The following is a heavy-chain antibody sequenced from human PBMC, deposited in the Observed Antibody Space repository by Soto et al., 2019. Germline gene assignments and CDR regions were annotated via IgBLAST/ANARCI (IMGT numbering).Heavy chain of an antibody. V-gene: IGHV4-31*03. J-gene: IGHJ6*02. CDR2: IYYSGST. CDR1: GGSISSCGYY. D-gene: IGHD2-15*01. CDR3: ARARRSNGMDV. Sequence: ASETLSLTCTVSGGSISSCGYYWSWIRQHPVKGLEWIGYIYYSGSTYYNPSLKSRVTISVDTSKNQFSLKLSSVTAADTAVYYCARARRSNGMDVWGQGTTVNVSS.